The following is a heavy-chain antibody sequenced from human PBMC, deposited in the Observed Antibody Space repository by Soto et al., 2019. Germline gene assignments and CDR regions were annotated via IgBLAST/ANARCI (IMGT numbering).Heavy chain of an antibody. CDR2: IHCSGSA. D-gene: IGHD3-10*01. V-gene: IGHV4-31*02. J-gene: IGHJ4*02. Sequence: SETLSLTCIVSDGSISSGAYYWSWIRQHPGTGLEWIGYIHCSGSAYYNPSLKSRAAVSVDTSRNHFSLKLSSVTAADTAIYYCARGFSNYGGYYFDYWGQGTLVTVSS. CDR3: ARGFSNYGGYYFDY. CDR1: DGSISSGAYY.